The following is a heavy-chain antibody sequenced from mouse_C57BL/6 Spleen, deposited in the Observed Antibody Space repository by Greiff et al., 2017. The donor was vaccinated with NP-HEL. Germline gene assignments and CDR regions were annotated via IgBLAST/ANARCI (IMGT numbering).Heavy chain of an antibody. Sequence: QVQLQQPGAELVRPGTSVKLSCKASGYTFTSYWMHWVKQRPGQGLEWIGVIDPSDSYTSYNQKFKGKATLTVDTSSSTAYMQLSSLTSEDSAVYYCARSYSNYWYFDVWGTGTTVTVSS. CDR3: ARSYSNYWYFDV. V-gene: IGHV1-59*01. J-gene: IGHJ1*03. D-gene: IGHD2-5*01. CDR1: GYTFTSYW. CDR2: IDPSDSYT.